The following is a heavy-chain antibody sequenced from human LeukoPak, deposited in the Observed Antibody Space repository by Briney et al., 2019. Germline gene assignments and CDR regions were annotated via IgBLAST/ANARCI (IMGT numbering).Heavy chain of an antibody. CDR2: IYHSGST. CDR1: GGSISSGGYY. Sequence: SETLSLTCTVSGGSISSGGYYWSWIRQPPGKGLEWIGYIYHSGSTYYNPSLKSRVTISVDRSKNQFSLKLSSVTAADTAVYYCARTRQWLPIDYWGQGTPVTVSS. J-gene: IGHJ4*02. V-gene: IGHV4-30-2*01. D-gene: IGHD3-22*01. CDR3: ARTRQWLPIDY.